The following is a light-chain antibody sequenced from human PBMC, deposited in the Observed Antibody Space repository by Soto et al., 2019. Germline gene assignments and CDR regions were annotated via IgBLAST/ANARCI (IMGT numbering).Light chain of an antibody. Sequence: DIQMTQSPSTLSASLGDRVNITCGASQSISSWLAWYQQKPGKAPKLLIYDASSLESGVPSRFSGSGSGTEFTLTISSLQPDDFATYYCQQYNSYSWTFGQGTKVDIK. CDR1: QSISSW. CDR3: QQYNSYSWT. V-gene: IGKV1-5*01. J-gene: IGKJ1*01. CDR2: DAS.